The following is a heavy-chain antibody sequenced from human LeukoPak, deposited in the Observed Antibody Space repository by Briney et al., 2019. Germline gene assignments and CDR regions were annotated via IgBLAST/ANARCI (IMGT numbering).Heavy chain of an antibody. J-gene: IGHJ4*02. Sequence: ASVKVSCKASGYTFTNYDINWVRQAPGQGLEWMGRINPNSGGTNYAQKFQGRVTMTRDTSISTAYMELSRLRSDDTAVYYCASPHSGYDYFDYWGQGTLVTVSS. V-gene: IGHV1-2*06. CDR2: INPNSGGT. CDR3: ASPHSGYDYFDY. CDR1: GYTFTNYD. D-gene: IGHD5-12*01.